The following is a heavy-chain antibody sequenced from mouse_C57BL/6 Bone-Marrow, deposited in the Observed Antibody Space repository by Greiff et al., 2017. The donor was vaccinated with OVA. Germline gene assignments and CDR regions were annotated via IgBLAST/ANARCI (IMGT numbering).Heavy chain of an antibody. V-gene: IGHV1-82*01. CDR1: GYAFSSSW. CDR3: ARWDLYFFDY. D-gene: IGHD4-1*01. J-gene: IGHJ2*01. CDR2: IYPGDGDT. Sequence: QVQLQQSGPELVKPGASVKISCKASGYAFSSSWMNWVKQRPGKGLEWIGRIYPGDGDTNYNGKFKGKATLTADKSSSTAYMQLSSLTSEDSAVYFCARWDLYFFDYWGQGTTLTVSS.